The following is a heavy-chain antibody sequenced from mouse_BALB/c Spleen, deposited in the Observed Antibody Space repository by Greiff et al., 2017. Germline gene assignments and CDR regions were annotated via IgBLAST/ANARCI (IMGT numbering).Heavy chain of an antibody. CDR1: GYTFTSYV. J-gene: IGHJ3*01. CDR2: INPYNDGT. CDR3: ASLVYYDYDGAY. V-gene: IGHV1-14*01. D-gene: IGHD2-4*01. Sequence: EVKLQESGPELVKPGASVKMSCKASGYTFTSYVMHWVKQKPGQGLEWIGYINPYNDGTKYNEKFKGKATLTSDKSSSTAYMELSSLTSEDSAVYYCASLVYYDYDGAYWGQGTLVTVSA.